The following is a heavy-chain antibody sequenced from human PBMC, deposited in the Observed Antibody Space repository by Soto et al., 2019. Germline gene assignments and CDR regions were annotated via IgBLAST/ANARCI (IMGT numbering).Heavy chain of an antibody. D-gene: IGHD2-21*02. CDR1: GFTFSSYG. CDR2: ISYDGSNK. CDR3: ARGCGGDCYSYFQH. V-gene: IGHV3-30*03. J-gene: IGHJ1*01. Sequence: GGSLRLSCAASGFTFSSYGMHWVRQAPGKGLEWVAVISYDGSNKYYADSVKGRFTISRDNSKNTLYLQMNSLRAEDTAVYYCARGCGGDCYSYFQHWGQGTRVTVSS.